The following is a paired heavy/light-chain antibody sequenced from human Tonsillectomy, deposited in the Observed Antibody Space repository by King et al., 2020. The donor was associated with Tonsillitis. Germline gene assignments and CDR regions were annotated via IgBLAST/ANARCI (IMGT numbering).Heavy chain of an antibody. Sequence: QLQLQESGPGLVRPSETLSLTCTVSGDSISSGRYYWSWIRQYPEEGLEWIGYIYYSGSTHYNPSLESRVTISIDTSKNQFSLKMYSVTAADTATYFCAHTDPIEDWFDPWGQGTLVTVSS. J-gene: IGHJ5*02. V-gene: IGHV4-31*03. CDR1: GDSISSGRYY. CDR3: AHTDPIEDWFDP. CDR2: IYYSGST.
Light chain of an antibody. CDR3: QQLKT. CDR2: AAS. Sequence: DIQLTQSPSFLSASVGDRVSITCRASQGISSYLAWYQQKPGKAPKLLISAASTLQSGVPSRFSGSGSGTEFTLTISSLQPDDFGTYYCQQLKTFGQGTKLEIK. CDR1: QGISSY. V-gene: IGKV1-9*01. J-gene: IGKJ2*01.